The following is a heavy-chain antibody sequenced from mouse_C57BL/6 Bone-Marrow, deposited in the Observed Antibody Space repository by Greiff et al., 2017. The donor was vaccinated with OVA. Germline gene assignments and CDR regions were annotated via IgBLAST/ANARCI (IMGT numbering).Heavy chain of an antibody. V-gene: IGHV1-61*01. CDR1: GYTFTSYW. Sequence: QVQLQQPGAELVRPGSSVKLSCKASGYTFTSYWIDWVKQRPGQGLEWIGNIYPSDSGTHYNQKFKDKATLTVDKSSSTAYMQLSSLTSEDSAVYYCARAAVVARYAMDYWGQGTSVTVSS. CDR2: IYPSDSGT. J-gene: IGHJ4*01. CDR3: ARAAVVARYAMDY. D-gene: IGHD1-1*01.